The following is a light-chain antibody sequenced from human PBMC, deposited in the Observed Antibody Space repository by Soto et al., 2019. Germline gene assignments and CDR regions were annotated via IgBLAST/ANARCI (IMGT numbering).Light chain of an antibody. CDR3: QRTFDALET. CDR1: QGISSY. CDR2: SAS. Sequence: DIQLTQSPSSLSASVGDRVTITCRVSQGISSYLNRYRQKPAKVPRFLSDSASNLQSGVPSRFSGSASGTAFTLTISSLQPEDVATYYGQRTFDALETFGQGTKVDIK. V-gene: IGKV1-27*01. J-gene: IGKJ1*01.